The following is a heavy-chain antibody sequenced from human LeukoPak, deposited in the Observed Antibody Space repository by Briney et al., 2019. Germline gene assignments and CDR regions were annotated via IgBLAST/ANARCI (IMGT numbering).Heavy chain of an antibody. CDR2: SKPSGGRT. D-gene: IGHD6-13*01. J-gene: IGHJ4*02. CDR3: ARAITAGRRFDC. V-gene: IGHV1-46*01. Sequence: ASVTLSFTASGYTFTIYYIHCVRQAPGPGLEWMGISKPSGGRTNYAQKFQGRVTMTRDTSTSTVYMELSSLRSEGTTFYYCARAITAGRRFDCWGQGTLVTVPS. CDR1: GYTFTIYY.